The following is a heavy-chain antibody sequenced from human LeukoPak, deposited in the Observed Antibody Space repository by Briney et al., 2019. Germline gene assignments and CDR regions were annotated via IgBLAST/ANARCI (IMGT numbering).Heavy chain of an antibody. Sequence: GRSLRLSCAASGFTFSSYGMHWVRQAPGKGLEWVAVIWYDGSNKYYADSVKGRFTISRDNSKNTLYLQMNSLRAEDTAVYYCARGFRFDWPTGPYGMDVWGKGTTVTVSS. CDR2: IWYDGSNK. V-gene: IGHV3-33*01. CDR3: ARGFRFDWPTGPYGMDV. CDR1: GFTFSSYG. J-gene: IGHJ6*04. D-gene: IGHD3-9*01.